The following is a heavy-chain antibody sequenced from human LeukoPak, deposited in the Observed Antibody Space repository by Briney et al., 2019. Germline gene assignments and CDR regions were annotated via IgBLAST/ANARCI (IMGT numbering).Heavy chain of an antibody. CDR2: ISSSSSYT. V-gene: IGHV3-11*06. Sequence: PRGSPRLSCAASGFTFSDYYMSWICQAPGKGLEWVSYISSSSSYTNYADSVNGRIAISRDNAKNSLNLQMNSLRAEDTAVYYCVVSYDSSGCYPDYWVQGTVATVTS. CDR3: VVSYDSSGCYPDY. CDR1: GFTFSDYY. D-gene: IGHD3-22*01. J-gene: IGHJ4*02.